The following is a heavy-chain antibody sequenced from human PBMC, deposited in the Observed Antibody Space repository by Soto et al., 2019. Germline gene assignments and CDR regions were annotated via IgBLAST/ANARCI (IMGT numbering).Heavy chain of an antibody. CDR1: GSTFSSYS. CDR3: ASNRNDDYYYYMDV. J-gene: IGHJ6*03. CDR2: ISSSSSTI. Sequence: PGGSLRLSCAASGSTFSSYSMNWVRQAPGKGLEWVSYISSSSSTIYYADSVKGRFTISRDNAKNSLYLQMNSLRAEDTAVYYCASNRNDDYYYYMDVWGKGTTVTVSS. V-gene: IGHV3-48*01. D-gene: IGHD1-1*01.